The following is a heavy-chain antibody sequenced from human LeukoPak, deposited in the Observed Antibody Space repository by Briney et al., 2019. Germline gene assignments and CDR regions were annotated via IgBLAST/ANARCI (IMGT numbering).Heavy chain of an antibody. CDR2: IYYSGST. CDR1: GGSVSSGSYY. Sequence: SETLSLTCTVSGGSVSSGSYYWSCIRQPPGKGLEWIGYIYYSGSTNYNPSLKSRVTISVDTSKNQFSLKLSSVTAADTAVYYCARGQRYCSGGSCYPNWFDPWGQGTLVTVSS. J-gene: IGHJ5*02. D-gene: IGHD2-15*01. CDR3: ARGQRYCSGGSCYPNWFDP. V-gene: IGHV4-61*01.